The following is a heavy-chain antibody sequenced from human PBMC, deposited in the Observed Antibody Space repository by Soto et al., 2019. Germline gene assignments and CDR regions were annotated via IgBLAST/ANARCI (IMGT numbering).Heavy chain of an antibody. V-gene: IGHV1-46*01. Sequence: ASVKVSCKASGYTFIDYYIHWVRQAPGQGLEWMGIVNPSGYTSTLSQRFQGRLTMTSDTSTSTVYMELGSLTSEDTAVYYCARDLHGAFTTMAHWGQGTLVTVSS. CDR2: VNPSGYTS. D-gene: IGHD5-18*01. CDR1: GYTFIDYY. J-gene: IGHJ4*02. CDR3: ARDLHGAFTTMAH.